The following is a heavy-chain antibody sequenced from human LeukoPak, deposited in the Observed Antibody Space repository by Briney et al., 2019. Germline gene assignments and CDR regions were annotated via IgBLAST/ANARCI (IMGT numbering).Heavy chain of an antibody. CDR1: GDSVSSDSAA. D-gene: IGHD6-13*01. CDR2: TYYRSNWYN. J-gene: IGHJ4*02. Sequence: QTLSLTCAISGDSVSSDSAAWNWIRQSPSRGLEWLGRTYYRSNWYNDYAVSVKSRMTINPDTSKNQFSLQLNSVTPEDTAVYYCGKSGRWYAGTFDYWGQGTLVTVSS. V-gene: IGHV6-1*01. CDR3: GKSGRWYAGTFDY.